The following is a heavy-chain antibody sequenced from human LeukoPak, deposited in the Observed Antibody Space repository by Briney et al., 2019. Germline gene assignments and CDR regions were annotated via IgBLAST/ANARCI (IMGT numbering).Heavy chain of an antibody. V-gene: IGHV3-30*18. D-gene: IGHD3-10*01. J-gene: IGHJ4*02. CDR3: AKVIGETTPSYYFDY. CDR1: GFTFSSYG. CDR2: ISYDGNNK. Sequence: GGSLRLSCAASGFTFSSYGMHWVRQAPGKGLEWVAVISYDGNNKYYADSVKGRFTISRDNSKNTLYLQMNSLRAEDTAVYYCAKVIGETTPSYYFDYWGQGTLVTVSS.